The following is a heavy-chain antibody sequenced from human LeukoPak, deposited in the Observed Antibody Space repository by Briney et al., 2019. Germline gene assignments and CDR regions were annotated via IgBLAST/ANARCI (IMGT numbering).Heavy chain of an antibody. CDR1: GGSFSGYY. J-gene: IGHJ4*02. CDR2: ISGSGGST. Sequence: SSETLSLTCAVYGGSFSGYYWSWVRQAPGKGLEWVSGISGSGGSTYYADSVKGRFTISRDNSKNTLYLQMDSLRAEDTAVYYCAKDPNPREYQLLYGYWGQGTLVTVSS. V-gene: IGHV3-23*01. D-gene: IGHD2-2*02. CDR3: AKDPNPREYQLLYGY.